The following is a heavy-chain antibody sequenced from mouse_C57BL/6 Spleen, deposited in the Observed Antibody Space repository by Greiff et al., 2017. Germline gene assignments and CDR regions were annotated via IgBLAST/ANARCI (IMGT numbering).Heavy chain of an antibody. D-gene: IGHD1-1*01. J-gene: IGHJ3*01. Sequence: VQLQQSGAELVRPGASVKLSCTASGFNIKDYYMHWVKQRPEQGLEWIGRIDPEDGDTEYAPKFQGKATMTLDTSSNTAYLQLSSLTSEDTAVYYCTLNLLPPYWGQGTLVTVSA. CDR2: IDPEDGDT. CDR1: GFNIKDYY. V-gene: IGHV14-1*01. CDR3: TLNLLPPY.